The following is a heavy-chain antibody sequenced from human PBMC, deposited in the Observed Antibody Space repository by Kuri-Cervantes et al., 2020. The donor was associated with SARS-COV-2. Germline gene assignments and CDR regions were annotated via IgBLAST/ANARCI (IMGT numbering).Heavy chain of an antibody. CDR3: AAGLVDPIDY. CDR1: GFTFDDYG. Sequence: GESLKISCAASGFTFDDYGMSWVRQAPGKGLEWVSGINWNGGSTGYADSVKGRFTISRDNSKNTLYLQMNSLRAEDTAVYYCAAGLVDPIDYWGQGTLVTVSS. V-gene: IGHV3-20*04. CDR2: INWNGGST. J-gene: IGHJ4*02. D-gene: IGHD1-26*01.